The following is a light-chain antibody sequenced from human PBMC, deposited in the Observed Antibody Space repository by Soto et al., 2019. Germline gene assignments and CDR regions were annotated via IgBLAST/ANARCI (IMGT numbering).Light chain of an antibody. CDR1: SSDVGTYNL. CDR3: CSYVGSSTLL. CDR2: AVT. Sequence: QSVLTQPASVSGSPGQSITISCTGTSSDVGTYNLVSWYQQHPGKVPKLLLYAVTERPSGVSNRFSGSKSGNTASLAISGLQTEDEADYYCCSYVGSSTLLFGGGTQLTVL. J-gene: IGLJ2*01. V-gene: IGLV2-23*02.